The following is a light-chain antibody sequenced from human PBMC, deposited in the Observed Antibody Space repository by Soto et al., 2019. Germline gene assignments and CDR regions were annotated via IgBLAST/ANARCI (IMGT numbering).Light chain of an antibody. CDR3: QQYNSNSA. V-gene: IGKV1-5*03. J-gene: IGKJ1*01. Sequence: DLQMTQSPSTLSASVGDRVTINCRASQSISTWLAWYQQKPGTAPKLLIYKASSLESGVPSRFSGSGSGTEFTLTISSRQPDDFATYYCQQYNSNSAFGQGTKVEIK. CDR2: KAS. CDR1: QSISTW.